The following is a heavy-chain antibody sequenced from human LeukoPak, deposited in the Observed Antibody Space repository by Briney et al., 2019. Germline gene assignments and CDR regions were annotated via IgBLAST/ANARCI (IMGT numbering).Heavy chain of an antibody. Sequence: GGSLRLSCAASGFTFSSYWMHWVRPAPGKGLVWVSRINSDGSSTSYADSVKGRFTISRDNAKNTLYLQMNSLRAEDTAVYYCARTTLINWFDPWGQGTLVTVSS. CDR1: GFTFSSYW. CDR3: ARTTLINWFDP. CDR2: INSDGSST. J-gene: IGHJ5*02. V-gene: IGHV3-74*01. D-gene: IGHD4-11*01.